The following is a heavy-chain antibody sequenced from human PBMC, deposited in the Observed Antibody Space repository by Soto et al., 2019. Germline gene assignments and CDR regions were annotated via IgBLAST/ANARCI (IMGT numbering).Heavy chain of an antibody. CDR3: ARDSGKWAYFDY. D-gene: IGHD1-26*01. CDR2: IRNKANSYTT. V-gene: IGHV3-72*01. Sequence: EVQLVESGGGLVQPGGSQRLSCAASGFTFSDHYMDWVRQAPGKGLGWVGRIRNKANSYTTDYAASVKGRFTISRDDSKDSLYLQMNSLKTEDTAIYYCARDSGKWAYFDYWGHGTLATVSS. CDR1: GFTFSDHY. J-gene: IGHJ4*01.